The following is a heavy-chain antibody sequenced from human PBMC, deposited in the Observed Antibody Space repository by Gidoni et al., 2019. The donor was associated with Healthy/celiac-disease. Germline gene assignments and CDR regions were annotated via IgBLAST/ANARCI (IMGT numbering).Heavy chain of an antibody. J-gene: IGHJ5*02. CDR1: GYSFTSYW. V-gene: IGHV5-51*01. CDR3: ARHRSGGYCSSTSCYSFWFDP. Sequence: EVLLVLSGAEVQKHGESLKISWKGSGYSFTSYWTGVVPQMPGKGLEWMGIIYPGDSGTRYSPSFQGQVTISADKSISSAYLQWSSLEASDAAMYCCARHRSGGYCSSTSCYSFWFDPWGQGTLVTVSS. D-gene: IGHD2-2*01. CDR2: IYPGDSGT.